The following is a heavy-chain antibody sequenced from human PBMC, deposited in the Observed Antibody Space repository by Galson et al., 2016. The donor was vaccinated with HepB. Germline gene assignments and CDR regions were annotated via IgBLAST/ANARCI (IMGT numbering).Heavy chain of an antibody. Sequence: SLRLSCAASGFTLKSYAMSWVRQAPGKGLEWVSYISGSGGSTYYADSVKGRFTISRDNSKNTLYLQMNSLRADDTAIYHCAKHQRARDCTGGLCQDWFDPWGQGTLVTVSS. CDR2: ISGSGGST. CDR3: AKHQRARDCTGGLCQDWFDP. D-gene: IGHD2-8*02. CDR1: GFTLKSYA. J-gene: IGHJ5*02. V-gene: IGHV3-23*01.